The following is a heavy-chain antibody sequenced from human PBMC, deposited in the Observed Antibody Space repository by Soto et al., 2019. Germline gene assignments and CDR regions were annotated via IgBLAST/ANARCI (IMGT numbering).Heavy chain of an antibody. CDR1: GFTFDDYA. V-gene: IGHV3-49*04. Sequence: EVQLVESGGGLVQPGRSLRLSCTTSGFTFDDYAMSWVRQAPGKGLEWVGFIRSKGYGGTTDYAASVIGRFTISRDDSKNIAYLQMNSLKTEDTAVYFCISGAYSYGLPYFDYWGQGTLVTVSS. CDR3: ISGAYSYGLPYFDY. J-gene: IGHJ4*02. CDR2: IRSKGYGGTT. D-gene: IGHD5-18*01.